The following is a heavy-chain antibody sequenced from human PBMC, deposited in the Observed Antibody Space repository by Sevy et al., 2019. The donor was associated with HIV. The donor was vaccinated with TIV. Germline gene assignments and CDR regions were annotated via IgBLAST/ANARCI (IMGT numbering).Heavy chain of an antibody. D-gene: IGHD2-15*01. CDR1: GYTLTELS. CDR3: TGGGHEGGMDV. V-gene: IGHV1-24*01. J-gene: IGHJ6*02. Sequence: ASVKVSCKVYGYTLTELSMHWVRQAPGKGLEWMGCFDPEDGEAIYSQSFQGRVTLTEDTSTDTAYMELSGLRSEDTAVYYCTGGGHEGGMDVWGQGTTVTVSS. CDR2: FDPEDGEA.